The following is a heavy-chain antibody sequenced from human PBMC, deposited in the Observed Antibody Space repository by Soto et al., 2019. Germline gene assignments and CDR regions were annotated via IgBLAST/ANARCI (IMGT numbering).Heavy chain of an antibody. CDR1: GGSISSYY. V-gene: IGHV4-59*01. J-gene: IGHJ3*02. Sequence: QVQLQESGPGLVKPSETLSLTCTVSGGSISSYYWSWIRQPPGKGLEWIGYIYYSGSTNYNPSLKSRVTISGDTSKNQFSLKLSSVTAADTAVYYCARSYDSSGYYGLRAFDIWGQGTMVTVSS. CDR2: IYYSGST. CDR3: ARSYDSSGYYGLRAFDI. D-gene: IGHD3-22*01.